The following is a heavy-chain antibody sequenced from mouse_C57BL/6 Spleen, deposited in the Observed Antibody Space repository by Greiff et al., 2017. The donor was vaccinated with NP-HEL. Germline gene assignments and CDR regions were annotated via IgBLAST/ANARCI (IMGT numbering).Heavy chain of an antibody. CDR1: GFTFSDYY. Sequence: EVMLVESGGGLVQPGGSLKLSCAASGFTFSDYYMYWVRQTPEKRLEWVAYISNGGGSTYYPDTVKGRFTISRDNAKNTLYLQMSRLKSEDTAMYYCARPNSYYAMDYWGQGTSVTVSS. V-gene: IGHV5-12*01. CDR2: ISNGGGST. CDR3: ARPNSYYAMDY. J-gene: IGHJ4*01.